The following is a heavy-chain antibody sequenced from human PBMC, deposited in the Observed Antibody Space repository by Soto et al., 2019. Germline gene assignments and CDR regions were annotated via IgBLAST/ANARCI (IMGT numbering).Heavy chain of an antibody. CDR3: ARGGPGYYDSSGYCYKNYFDY. CDR1: GFTFSSYE. J-gene: IGHJ4*02. Sequence: GGSLRLSCAASGFTFSSYEMNWVRQAPGKGLEWVSYISSSGSTIYYADSVKGRFTISRDNAKNSLYLQMNSLRAEDTAVYYCARGGPGYYDSSGYCYKNYFDYWGQGTLVTVSS. V-gene: IGHV3-48*03. D-gene: IGHD3-22*01. CDR2: ISSSGSTI.